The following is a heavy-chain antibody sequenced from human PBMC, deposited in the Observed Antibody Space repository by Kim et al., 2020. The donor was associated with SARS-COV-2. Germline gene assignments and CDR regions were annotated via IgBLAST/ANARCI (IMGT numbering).Heavy chain of an antibody. Sequence: ASVKVSCKASGYTFTSYAMHWVRQAPGQRLEWMGWINAGNGNTKYSQKFQGRVTITRDTSASTAYMELSSLRSEDTAVYYCARGAPYDYGDPQGPYYFDYWGQGTLVTVSS. V-gene: IGHV1-3*01. CDR3: ARGAPYDYGDPQGPYYFDY. J-gene: IGHJ4*02. D-gene: IGHD4-17*01. CDR1: GYTFTSYA. CDR2: INAGNGNT.